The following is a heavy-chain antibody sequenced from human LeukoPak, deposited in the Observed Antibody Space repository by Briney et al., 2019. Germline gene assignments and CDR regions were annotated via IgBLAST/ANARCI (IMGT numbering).Heavy chain of an antibody. CDR2: INTNTGNP. D-gene: IGHD3-22*01. J-gene: IGHJ4*02. CDR1: GYTFTSYA. CDR3: ARDATSGYDSSGEPDY. Sequence: ASVKVSCKASGYTFTSYAMNWVRQAPGQGLEWMGWINTNTGNPTYAQGFTGRFVFSLDTSVSTAYLQISSLKAEDTAVYYCARDATSGYDSSGEPDYWGQGTLVTVSS. V-gene: IGHV7-4-1*02.